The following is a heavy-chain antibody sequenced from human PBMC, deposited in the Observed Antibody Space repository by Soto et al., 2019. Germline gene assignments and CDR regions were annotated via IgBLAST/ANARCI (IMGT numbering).Heavy chain of an antibody. CDR3: ARRRYCGYDCYHKHYYGMDV. J-gene: IGHJ6*02. D-gene: IGHD2-21*01. CDR2: IIPVLGTT. CDR1: GDTFSSYT. V-gene: IGHV1-69*08. Sequence: QVQLVQSGAEVKKPGSSVKISCRASGDTFSSYTVNWLRQAPGRGLEWMGRIIPVLGTTDYAQTFRGRLSMTADKSSNTVNMELGSLRSEDTAVYYCARRRYCGYDCYHKHYYGMDVWGQGTTVTVAS.